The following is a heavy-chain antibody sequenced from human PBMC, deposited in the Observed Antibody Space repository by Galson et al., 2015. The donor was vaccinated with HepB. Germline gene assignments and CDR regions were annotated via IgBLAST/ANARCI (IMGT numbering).Heavy chain of an antibody. CDR3: LTDPCGGFCYWDY. Sequence: SLRLSCAVSGISFSNAWMNWVRQAPGKGLEWVGRIKSETNGGTIEYAAPVKGRFTISRDDSKNTLFLQMNSLKTEDTAVYYCLTDPCGGFCYWDYWGQGTLVTVSS. CDR1: GISFSNAW. D-gene: IGHD2-21*01. V-gene: IGHV3-15*07. J-gene: IGHJ4*02. CDR2: IKSETNGGTI.